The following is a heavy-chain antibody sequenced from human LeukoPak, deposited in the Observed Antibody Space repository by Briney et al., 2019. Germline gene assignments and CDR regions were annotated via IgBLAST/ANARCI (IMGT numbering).Heavy chain of an antibody. J-gene: IGHJ3*02. CDR1: GGSINSSSYY. V-gene: IGHV4-39*01. Sequence: SETLSLTCTVSGGSINSSSYYWGWIRQPPGKGLEWIGSIYYSGSTYYNPSLKSRVTISVDTSKNQFSLKLSSVTAADTAVYYCARLGGYYGSASHAFDIWGQGTMVTVSS. D-gene: IGHD3-10*01. CDR2: IYYSGST. CDR3: ARLGGYYGSASHAFDI.